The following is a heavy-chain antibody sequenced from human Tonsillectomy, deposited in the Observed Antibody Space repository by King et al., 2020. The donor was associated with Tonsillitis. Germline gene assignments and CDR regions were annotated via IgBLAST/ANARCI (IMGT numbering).Heavy chain of an antibody. CDR1: GFSLNNPKMG. V-gene: IGHV2-26*01. CDR2: VFSNDEK. D-gene: IGHD3-9*01. J-gene: IGHJ4*02. Sequence: TLKESGPVLVRPTETLTLTCTVSGFSLNNPKMGVSWIRQPPGKALEWLAHVFSNDEKSYSTSLRSRLTISKDTSKSQVVLTMTNMDPVDTATYYCARMLSAESYDMFTGPLFDYWGQGSLVTVSS. CDR3: ARMLSAESYDMFTGPLFDY.